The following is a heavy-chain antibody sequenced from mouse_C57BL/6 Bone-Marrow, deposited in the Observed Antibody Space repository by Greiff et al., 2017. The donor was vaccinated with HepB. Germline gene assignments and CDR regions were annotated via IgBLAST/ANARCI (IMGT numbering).Heavy chain of an antibody. D-gene: IGHD2-4*01. Sequence: EVQLVESGGGLVKPGGSLKLSCAASGFTFSSYTMSWVRQTPEKRLEWVATISGGGGNTSYPDSVKGRFTISRDNANNTLYLQMSGLRSEDTALYYCARHEGYWGLRRRGFAYWGQGTLVTVSA. CDR1: GFTFSSYT. CDR3: ARHEGYWGLRRRGFAY. CDR2: ISGGGGNT. V-gene: IGHV5-9*01. J-gene: IGHJ3*01.